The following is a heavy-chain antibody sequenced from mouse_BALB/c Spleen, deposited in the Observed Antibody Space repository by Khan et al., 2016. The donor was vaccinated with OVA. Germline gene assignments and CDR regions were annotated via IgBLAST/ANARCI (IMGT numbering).Heavy chain of an antibody. J-gene: IGHJ2*01. CDR2: ISGDSSTI. CDR3: ARSYFYGYYFDQ. CDR1: GFTFSSFG. D-gene: IGHD1-1*01. Sequence: EVQLLETGGGLVQPGGSRKLSCVASGFTFSSFGMHWVRQAPEKGLEWVAYISGDSSTIYYTDTVKGRFTISRDNPKNTLFLQMTSLRSEDMAMYYCARSYFYGYYFDQWGQGTTLTVSS. V-gene: IGHV5-17*02.